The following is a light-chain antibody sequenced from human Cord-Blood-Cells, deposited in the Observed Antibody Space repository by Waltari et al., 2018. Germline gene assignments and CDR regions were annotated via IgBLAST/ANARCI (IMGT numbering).Light chain of an antibody. J-gene: IGKJ1*01. CDR2: KAS. V-gene: IGKV1-5*03. CDR3: QQYNSYST. Sequence: DIQMTQSPSTLSASVGDRVTITCRASQSISSWLAWYQQKPGKSPKLLIYKASSLESGLPSRFSCSGAGTEFTLTISSLQPDNFATYYCQQYNSYSTFGQGTKVEIK. CDR1: QSISSW.